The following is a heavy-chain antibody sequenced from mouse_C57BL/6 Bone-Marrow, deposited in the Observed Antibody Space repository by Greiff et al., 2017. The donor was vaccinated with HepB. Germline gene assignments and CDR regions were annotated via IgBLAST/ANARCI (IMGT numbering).Heavy chain of an antibody. CDR2: SRNKANDYTT. CDR1: GFTFSDFY. D-gene: IGHD2-4*01. CDR3: ARDAGDYDAWFAY. V-gene: IGHV7-1*01. J-gene: IGHJ3*01. Sequence: EVQVVESGGGLVQSGRSLRLSCATSGFTFSDFYMEWVRQAPGKGLEWIAASRNKANDYTTEYSASVKGRFIVSRDTSQSILYLQMNALRAEDTAIYYCARDAGDYDAWFAYWGQGTLVTVSA.